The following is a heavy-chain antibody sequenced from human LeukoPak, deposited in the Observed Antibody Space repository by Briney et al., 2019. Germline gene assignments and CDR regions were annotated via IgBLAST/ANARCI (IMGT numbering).Heavy chain of an antibody. CDR1: GYTFTDYY. V-gene: IGHV1-2*02. J-gene: IGHJ4*02. CDR3: ARGRNIEMTTMSGGSDY. Sequence: ASVKVSCKASGYTFTDYYMHWVRQAPGQGLEWMGWLNPNSGDTNYAQKFQGRVGMTRDSSISTAYMDLSDLRSDDTAVYSCARGRNIEMTTMSGGSDYWGQGTLVTASS. CDR2: LNPNSGDT. D-gene: IGHD5-24*01.